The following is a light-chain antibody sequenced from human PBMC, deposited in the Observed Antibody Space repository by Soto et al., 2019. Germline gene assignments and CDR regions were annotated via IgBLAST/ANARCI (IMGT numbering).Light chain of an antibody. Sequence: DSQMTQSPSPLFASVGDRVTITCRASQGISSWLAWYQQKPGKAPKLLIYKASSLESGVPSRFSGSESGTEFTLTISSLQPDDFATYYCQQYNSYSPYTFGQGTKLEIK. CDR3: QQYNSYSPYT. V-gene: IGKV1-5*03. CDR1: QGISSW. J-gene: IGKJ2*01. CDR2: KAS.